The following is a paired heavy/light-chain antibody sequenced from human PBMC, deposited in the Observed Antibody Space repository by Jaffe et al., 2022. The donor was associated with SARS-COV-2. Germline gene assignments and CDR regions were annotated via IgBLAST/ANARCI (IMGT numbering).Heavy chain of an antibody. CDR3: AKDKREYYDSSSWGTGAFDV. CDR2: ISWDSSKI. J-gene: IGHJ3*01. CDR1: GFTLDEHA. D-gene: IGHD3-22*01. V-gene: IGHV3-9*01. Sequence: EVQLVESGGGVVQPGRSLRLSCAASGFTLDEHAMHWVRQVPGKGLEWVSGISWDSSKIDYAASVKGRFTISRDNGKRSLYLQMNSLKAEDTALYFCAKDKREYYDSSSWGTGAFDVWGPGTTVTVSS.
Light chain of an antibody. CDR3: QHSYTTPL. Sequence: DIQMTQSPSSLSASVGDRVTITCRASQTISVFLNWYQQRPGKAPKLLIFGASHLQSGVPSRFSGSGSGTDFTLTIDSLQPEDFATYFCQHSYTTPLFGPGTKVDIK. CDR1: QTISVF. J-gene: IGKJ3*01. V-gene: IGKV1-39*01. CDR2: GAS.